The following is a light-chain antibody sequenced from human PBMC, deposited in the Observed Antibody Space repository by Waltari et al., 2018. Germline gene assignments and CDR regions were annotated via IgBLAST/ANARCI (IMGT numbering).Light chain of an antibody. CDR1: TSNIATNT. J-gene: IGLJ3*02. Sequence: QSVLTQPPSASGTPGQRVTISCSGGTSNIATNTVNWYQHLPGTAPKLLIYSNIRRPSGVPDLFSGSQSGSSAALAISGLQSEDEGDYYCSAWDDALNGYLFGGGTKLTVL. CDR2: SNI. V-gene: IGLV1-44*01. CDR3: SAWDDALNGYL.